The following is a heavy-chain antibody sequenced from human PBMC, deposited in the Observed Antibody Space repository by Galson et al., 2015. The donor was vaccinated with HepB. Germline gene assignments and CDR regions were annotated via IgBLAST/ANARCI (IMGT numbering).Heavy chain of an antibody. J-gene: IGHJ6*02. CDR3: AREVANYYYYGMDV. D-gene: IGHD2-15*01. CDR1: GFTFSSYA. CDR2: ISYDGSNK. V-gene: IGHV3-30-3*01. Sequence: SLRLSCAASGFTFSSYAMHWVRQAPGKGLEWVAVISYDGSNKYYADSVKGRFTISRDNSKNTLYLQMNSLRAEDTAVYYCAREVANYYYYGMDVWGQGTTVTVSS.